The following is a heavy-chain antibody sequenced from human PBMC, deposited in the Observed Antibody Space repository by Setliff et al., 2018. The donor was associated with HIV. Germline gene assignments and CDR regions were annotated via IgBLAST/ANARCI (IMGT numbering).Heavy chain of an antibody. CDR3: AKDAGYSGTAWGT. CDR2: MNPNSGNT. CDR1: GYTFTSYD. J-gene: IGHJ5*02. V-gene: IGHV1-8*03. Sequence: ASVKVSCKASGYTFTSYDINWVRQATGQGLEWMGWMNPNSGNTGYAQKFQGRVTITRNTSISTAYMELTSLRSEDTAIYYCAKDAGYSGTAWGTWGQGTLVTVSS. D-gene: IGHD5-12*01.